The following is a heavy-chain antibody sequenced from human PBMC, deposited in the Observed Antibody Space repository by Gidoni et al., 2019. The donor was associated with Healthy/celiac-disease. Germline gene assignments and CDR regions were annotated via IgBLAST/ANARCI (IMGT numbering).Heavy chain of an antibody. CDR2: IKSKTDGGTT. J-gene: IGHJ4*02. D-gene: IGHD3-16*01. Sequence: VQLVESGGGLVKPGGSLRLSCAACGFTFSNAWMSWVRIAPGKGLEWVGRIKSKTDGGTTDYDAPVKGRFTISRDDSKNTLYLQMNSLKTEDTAVYYCTTESPIHLGELPLRFDYWGQGTLVTVSS. CDR3: TTESPIHLGELPLRFDY. V-gene: IGHV3-15*01. CDR1: GFTFSNAW.